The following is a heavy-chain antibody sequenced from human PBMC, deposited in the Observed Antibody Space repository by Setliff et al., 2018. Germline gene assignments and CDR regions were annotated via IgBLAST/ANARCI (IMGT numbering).Heavy chain of an antibody. Sequence: GGSLRLSCGASGFTFISYAMHWVRQAPGKGLEYVSAISSGGSTSYANSVKGRFTISRDISKNTLYLQMGSLRAEDMAVYYCARDLFRNSGGLYCWGQGTLVTVSS. CDR3: ARDLFRNSGGLYC. CDR2: ISSGGST. CDR1: GFTFISYA. J-gene: IGHJ4*02. D-gene: IGHD1-7*01. V-gene: IGHV3-64*01.